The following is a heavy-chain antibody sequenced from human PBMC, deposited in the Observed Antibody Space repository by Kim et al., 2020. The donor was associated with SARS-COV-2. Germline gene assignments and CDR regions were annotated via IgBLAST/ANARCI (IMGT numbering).Heavy chain of an antibody. J-gene: IGHJ3*02. CDR1: GYTFSSYD. Sequence: ASVKVSCKASGYTFSSYDINWVRQATGQGLEWMGWINPNSGNTGYAQKFQGRVTMTRNTSIRTAYMELSSLRSEDTAVYYCARVRGTSGEPTMFGVATRPYAAVDIWGQRTMVTVSS. V-gene: IGHV1-8*01. CDR2: INPNSGNT. D-gene: IGHD3-3*01. CDR3: ARVRGTSGEPTMFGVATRPYAAVDI.